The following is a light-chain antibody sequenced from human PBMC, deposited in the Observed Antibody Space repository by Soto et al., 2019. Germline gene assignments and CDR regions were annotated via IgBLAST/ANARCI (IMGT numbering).Light chain of an antibody. CDR1: QSVSRSY. V-gene: IGKV3-20*01. Sequence: EIVLTQSPGTLSSSPGERATLSCRASQSVSRSYLAWYQQQPGQAPRLLIYGASSRATGIPDRFSGSGSGTDFTLPISRLEHEDFAVYFCQQYGDSPTYTFGQGTKLEI. CDR2: GAS. J-gene: IGKJ2*01. CDR3: QQYGDSPTYT.